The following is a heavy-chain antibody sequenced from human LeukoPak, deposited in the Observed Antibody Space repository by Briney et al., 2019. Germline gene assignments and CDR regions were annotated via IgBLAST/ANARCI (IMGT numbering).Heavy chain of an antibody. D-gene: IGHD2-15*01. J-gene: IGHJ4*02. Sequence: GRSLRLSCKPSGFTFGDYAMSWVRQALGKGLEWVGFIRSKAFGATTDYAASVKGRFTVSRDDSKGIAYLQMNSLKTEDTAVYYCTRDCSGSSCYEEMDYWGQGTLVTVSS. CDR3: TRDCSGSSCYEEMDY. CDR2: IRSKAFGATT. CDR1: GFTFGDYA. V-gene: IGHV3-49*04.